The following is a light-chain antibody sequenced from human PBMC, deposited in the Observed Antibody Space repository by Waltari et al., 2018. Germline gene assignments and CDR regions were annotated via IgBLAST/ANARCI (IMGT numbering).Light chain of an antibody. Sequence: DIQMTQSPAALSASVGDRVTITCRASQDISSYLTWFQQKPEKTPKLLIYAATTLQSGVPSRFSGSGSGTDFTLTISSLQPEDSAAYYCLHHSDNPPTFGGGTKVEIK. CDR1: QDISSY. CDR2: AAT. V-gene: IGKV1-17*01. J-gene: IGKJ4*01. CDR3: LHHSDNPPT.